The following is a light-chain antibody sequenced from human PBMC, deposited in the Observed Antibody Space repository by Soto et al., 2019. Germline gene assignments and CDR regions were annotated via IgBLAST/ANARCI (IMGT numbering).Light chain of an antibody. J-gene: IGKJ5*01. V-gene: IGKV3D-15*01. CDR1: QSVRRN. Sequence: ETVMTQSPATLSVSPGERATLSCRASQSVRRNLAWYQQKPGQAPRLLIYGVSTRASGIAARFSGSGSGTEFTLTISSLQSEDFAVYYCLHYDTWPITFGQGTRLEIK. CDR3: LHYDTWPIT. CDR2: GVS.